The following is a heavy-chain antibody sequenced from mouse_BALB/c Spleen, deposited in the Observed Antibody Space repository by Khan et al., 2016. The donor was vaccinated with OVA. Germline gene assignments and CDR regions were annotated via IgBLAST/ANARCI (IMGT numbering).Heavy chain of an antibody. V-gene: IGHV1-20*02. CDR2: INPHIGET. J-gene: IGHJ2*01. CDR3: ARKNGSDFDY. CDR1: GYSFTGYF. D-gene: IGHD1-1*01. Sequence: EVQLQQSGPELVKPGASVKISCKASGYSFTGYFMNWVMQRHGKSLEWIGRINPHIGETFYNQKFVGKATLTVDESSSTAHMELRSLASEDSAVYFCARKNGSDFDYWGQGTTLTVSS.